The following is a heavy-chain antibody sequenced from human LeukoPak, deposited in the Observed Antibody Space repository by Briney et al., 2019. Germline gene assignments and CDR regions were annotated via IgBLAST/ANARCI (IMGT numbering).Heavy chain of an antibody. CDR3: AKDLPAIGY. Sequence: GGSLRLSCAASGFTFSSYAMSWVRQAPGRGLEWVSTISGSGGNTYFADSVKGRFTISRDNSKNTLYLQMNSLRAEDTAVYYCAKDLPAIGYWGQGTLVTVSS. CDR2: ISGSGGNT. J-gene: IGHJ4*02. CDR1: GFTFSSYA. D-gene: IGHD2-2*02. V-gene: IGHV3-23*01.